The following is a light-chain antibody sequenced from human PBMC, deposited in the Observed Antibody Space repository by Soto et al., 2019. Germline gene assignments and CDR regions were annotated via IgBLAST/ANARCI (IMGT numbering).Light chain of an antibody. CDR1: SSNIGNNP. CDR2: IND. V-gene: IGLV1-36*01. CDR3: AAWDDSLNAL. J-gene: IGLJ1*01. Sequence: QSVLTQPPSVSEAPRQRVTISCSGSSSNIGNNPVNWYQQLPGAAPKLLIYINDQRPSGVPDRFSGSKSGTSASLAISGLQPEDEADYYCAAWDDSLNALFGTGTKLTVL.